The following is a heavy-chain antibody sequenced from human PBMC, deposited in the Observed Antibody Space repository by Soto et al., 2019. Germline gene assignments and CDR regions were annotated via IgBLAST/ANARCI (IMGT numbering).Heavy chain of an antibody. CDR1: GGSISSYY. J-gene: IGHJ4*02. V-gene: IGHV4-59*01. D-gene: IGHD3-3*01. Sequence: SETLSLTCTVSGGSISSYYWSWIRQPPGKGLEWIGYIYYSGSTNYNPPLKSRVTISVDTSKNQFSLKLSSVTAADTAVYYCARVAAHYDFWSGYYPPHHFDYWGQGTLVTVSS. CDR3: ARVAAHYDFWSGYYPPHHFDY. CDR2: IYYSGST.